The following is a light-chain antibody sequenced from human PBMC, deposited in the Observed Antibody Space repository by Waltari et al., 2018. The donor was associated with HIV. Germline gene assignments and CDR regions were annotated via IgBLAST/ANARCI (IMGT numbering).Light chain of an antibody. CDR3: QVWDSSSDLNWV. V-gene: IGLV3-21*04. Sequence: SYVLTQPPSVSVAPGKTARITCGGTNIGIKSVHWYQQKPGQAPVLVIYDDSGRPSGIPERFSGSNSGNTATLTISRVEAGDEADYYCQVWDSSSDLNWVFGGGTKLTVL. CDR2: DDS. CDR1: NIGIKS. J-gene: IGLJ3*02.